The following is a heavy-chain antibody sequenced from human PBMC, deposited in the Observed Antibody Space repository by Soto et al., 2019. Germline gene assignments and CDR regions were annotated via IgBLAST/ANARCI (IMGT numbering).Heavy chain of an antibody. CDR1: GGTFSSYT. D-gene: IGHD2-15*01. V-gene: IGHV1-69*02. J-gene: IGHJ4*02. CDR3: ARTPGGSSSFVDY. Sequence: GASVKVSCKASGGTFSSYTISWVRQAPGQGLEWMGRIIPILGIANYAQKFQGRVTITADKSTSTAYMELSSLRSEDTAVYYCARTPGGSSSFVDYWGQGTLVTVSS. CDR2: IIPILGIA.